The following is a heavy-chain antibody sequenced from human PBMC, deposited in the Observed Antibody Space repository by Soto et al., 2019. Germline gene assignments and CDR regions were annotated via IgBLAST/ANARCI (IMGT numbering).Heavy chain of an antibody. J-gene: IGHJ5*02. CDR3: ARFLGGDDDHWFDP. CDR1: GGSISSGDYY. Sequence: SETLSLTCTVSGGSISSGDYYWSWIRQPPGKGLEWIGYIYYSGSTYYNPSLKSRVTISVDTSKNQFSLKLSSVTAADTAVYYCARFLGGDDDHWFDPWGQGTLVTVSS. CDR2: IYYSGST. V-gene: IGHV4-30-4*01. D-gene: IGHD2-21*02.